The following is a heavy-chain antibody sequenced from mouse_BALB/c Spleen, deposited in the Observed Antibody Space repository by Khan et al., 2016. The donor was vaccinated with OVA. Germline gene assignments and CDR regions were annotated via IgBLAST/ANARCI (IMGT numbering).Heavy chain of an antibody. V-gene: IGHV2-4-1*01. J-gene: IGHJ3*01. D-gene: IGHD1-1*01. CDR1: GFSLTSYG. CDR3: ARNQGGYYGSSAGFAY. CDR2: IWSGGIT. Sequence: QVQLKESGPGLVQPSQSLSITCTVSGFSLTSYGVHWVRQSPGKGLEWLGVIWSGGITDYNAAFISRLSISKDNSKSQVFFKMNSLQPDDTAIYXWARNQGGYYGSSAGFAYWGQGTLVTVSA.